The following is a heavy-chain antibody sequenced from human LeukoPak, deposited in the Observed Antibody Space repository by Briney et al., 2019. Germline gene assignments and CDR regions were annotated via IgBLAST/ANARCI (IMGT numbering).Heavy chain of an antibody. J-gene: IGHJ4*02. Sequence: GGSLRLSCAASGFTFSSYGMHWVRQAPGKGLEWVAFIRYDGSNKYYADSVKGRFTISRDNFKNTLYLQMNSLRAEDTAVYYCAKDHGYSSGCSDYWGQGTLVTVSS. CDR3: AKDHGYSSGCSDY. D-gene: IGHD6-19*01. V-gene: IGHV3-30*02. CDR1: GFTFSSYG. CDR2: IRYDGSNK.